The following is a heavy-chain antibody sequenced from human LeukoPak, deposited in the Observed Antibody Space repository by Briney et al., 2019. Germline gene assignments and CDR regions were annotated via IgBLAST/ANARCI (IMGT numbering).Heavy chain of an antibody. CDR1: GFIFSGYS. J-gene: IGHJ4*02. CDR2: ISESSSHI. D-gene: IGHD2-2*01. V-gene: IGHV3-21*01. Sequence: GGSLRLSCAASGFIFSGYSMNWVRQAPGKGLEWVSSISESSSHISYADSVKGRFTIYRDNAKNSLYVQLDSLRVDDTAVYYCARGVVPAAFDYWGQGTLVTVSS. CDR3: ARGVVPAAFDY.